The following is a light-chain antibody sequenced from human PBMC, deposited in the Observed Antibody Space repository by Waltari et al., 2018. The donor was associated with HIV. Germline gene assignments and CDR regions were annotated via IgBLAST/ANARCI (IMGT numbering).Light chain of an antibody. Sequence: QSELSQPPSSSGTPGQRVAISCSGSSSNIGSNTVNCYQQLPGTAPKLLIYSNNQRPSGVPDRFSGSKSGTSASLAITGLQSEDEADYYCALWDDSLNGVLFGGGTKLTVL. CDR2: SNN. J-gene: IGLJ2*01. V-gene: IGLV1-44*01. CDR3: ALWDDSLNGVL. CDR1: SSNIGSNT.